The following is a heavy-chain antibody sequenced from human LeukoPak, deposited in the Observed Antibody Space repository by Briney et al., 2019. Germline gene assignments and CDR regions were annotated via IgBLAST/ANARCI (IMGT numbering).Heavy chain of an antibody. Sequence: GGSLRLSCAASGFTFSGYDMYWVPQAPGKGLEWVAFIRYDESHKYYVDSVKGRFTISRDNSMNTMYLQMNSLRPDDTAVYYCVKTGSGSFGDYWGQGTLVTISS. D-gene: IGHD2-15*01. J-gene: IGHJ4*02. CDR1: GFTFSGYD. V-gene: IGHV3-30*02. CDR2: IRYDESHK. CDR3: VKTGSGSFGDY.